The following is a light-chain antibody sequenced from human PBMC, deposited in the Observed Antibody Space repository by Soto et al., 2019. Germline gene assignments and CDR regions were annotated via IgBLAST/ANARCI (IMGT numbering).Light chain of an antibody. CDR2: GAS. CDR1: QSVSSSY. V-gene: IGKV3-15*01. CDR3: QQYNNWPPWT. Sequence: EIVLTQSPGTLSLSPWERATLSCRASQSVSSSYLVWHQQKPGQAPRLLIYGASTRATGIPARFSGSGSGTEFTLTISSLQSEDFAVYYCQQYNNWPPWTFGQGTKVDIK. J-gene: IGKJ1*01.